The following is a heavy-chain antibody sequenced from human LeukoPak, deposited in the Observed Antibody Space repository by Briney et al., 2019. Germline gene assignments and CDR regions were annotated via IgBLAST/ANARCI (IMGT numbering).Heavy chain of an antibody. CDR1: VRSISSYY. CDR3: ARGLGMATIRVYFDY. J-gene: IGHJ4*02. D-gene: IGHD5-24*01. Sequence: SETLSLTCTVSVRSISSYYWSWIRQPPGKGLEWIGYIYYSGSTNYNPSLKSRVTISVDTSKNQFSLKLSSVTAADTAVYYCARGLGMATIRVYFDYWGQGTLVTVSS. CDR2: IYYSGST. V-gene: IGHV4-59*12.